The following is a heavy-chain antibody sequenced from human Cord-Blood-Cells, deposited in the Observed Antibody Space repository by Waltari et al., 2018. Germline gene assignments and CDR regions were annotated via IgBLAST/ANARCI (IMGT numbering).Heavy chain of an antibody. CDR1: GGSISSSSYY. CDR2: IYYSGST. Sequence: QLQLQESGPGLVKPSETLSLTCTVSGGSISSSSYYWGWIRQPPGKGLGWIGSIYYSGSTYYNPALKRRVTISVDTSKNQFSLKLGSVTAADTAVYYCARSGGVSWGATWFDPWGQGTLVTVSS. J-gene: IGHJ5*02. V-gene: IGHV4-39*07. CDR3: ARSGGVSWGATWFDP. D-gene: IGHD1-26*01.